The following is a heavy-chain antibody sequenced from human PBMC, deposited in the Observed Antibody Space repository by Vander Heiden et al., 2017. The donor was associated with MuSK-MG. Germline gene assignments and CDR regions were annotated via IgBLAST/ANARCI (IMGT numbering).Heavy chain of an antibody. J-gene: IGHJ6*02. V-gene: IGHV3-30*01. CDR2: ISADGGNE. CDR3: ARDHRVSLGEYPRRLYYYGMDV. Sequence: QVQLVESGGGVVQPGRPLRLSCAASGFTFSTSPMHWVRQAPGKGLDWVALISADGGNEYYADSVKGRFTISRDSSKNTLYLQMNSLRGEDTAIYYCARDHRVSLGEYPRRLYYYGMDVWGQGTTVTVSS. D-gene: IGHD3-10*01. CDR1: GFTFSTSP.